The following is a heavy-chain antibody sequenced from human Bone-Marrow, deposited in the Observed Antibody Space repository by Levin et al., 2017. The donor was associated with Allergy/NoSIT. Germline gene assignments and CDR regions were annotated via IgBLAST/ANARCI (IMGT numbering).Heavy chain of an antibody. J-gene: IGHJ6*04. Sequence: GESLKISCPVSGVTVSTEYWNWVRQVPGKGLEWVSGIQTGDSSHYADSVKGRFTISRDNSKNTVYLQMNSLRVEDTAVYYCARGQRSSTSPNNKFYHFIGVWGKGTTVTVSS. CDR3: ARGQRSSTSPNNKFYHFIGV. CDR2: IQTGDSS. V-gene: IGHV3-53*01. D-gene: IGHD2-2*01. CDR1: GVTVSTEY.